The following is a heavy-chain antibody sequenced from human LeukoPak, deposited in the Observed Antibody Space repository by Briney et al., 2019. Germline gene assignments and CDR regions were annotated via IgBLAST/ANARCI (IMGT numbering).Heavy chain of an antibody. CDR1: GFTFSSHS. CDR2: ISSSSSTI. J-gene: IGHJ4*02. Sequence: PGGSLRLSCAASGFTFSSHSMNWVRQAPGKGLEWVSYISSSSSTIYYADSVKGRFTISRDNAKNSLYLQMNSLRAEDTAVFYCARDRHFRLHYWGQGTLVTVSS. CDR3: ARDRHFRLHY. V-gene: IGHV3-48*04. D-gene: IGHD3-3*02.